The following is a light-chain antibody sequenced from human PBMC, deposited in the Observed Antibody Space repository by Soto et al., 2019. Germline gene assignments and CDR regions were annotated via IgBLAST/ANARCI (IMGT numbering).Light chain of an antibody. CDR1: QSIRNY. Sequence: DIQMTQSPPTLSASVGDRVTITCRASQSIRNYLAWYQQMPGKAPKLLIYGASSLQSGVPSRFSGSGSGTEFNLTISSLQPDDFATYFCQHHNSYSQTFGQGTKVEIK. CDR3: QHHNSYSQT. J-gene: IGKJ1*01. CDR2: GAS. V-gene: IGKV1-5*01.